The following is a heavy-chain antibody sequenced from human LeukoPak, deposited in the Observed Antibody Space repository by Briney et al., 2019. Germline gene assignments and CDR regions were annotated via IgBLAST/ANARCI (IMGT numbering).Heavy chain of an antibody. CDR1: GFRFNNFV. CDR2: ISSHGDAT. CDR3: ARVRWGGLYYFDY. J-gene: IGHJ4*02. V-gene: IGHV3-23*01. Sequence: PPGGSLRLSCAASGFRFNNFVMNWVRQAPGKGLEWVATISSHGDATHYADSVKGRFTISRDNAKNTLYLQMNSLRAEDTAVYYCARVRWGGLYYFDYWGQGTLVTVSS. D-gene: IGHD3-16*01.